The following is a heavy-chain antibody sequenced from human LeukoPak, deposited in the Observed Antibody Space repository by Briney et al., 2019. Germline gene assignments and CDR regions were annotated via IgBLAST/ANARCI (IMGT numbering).Heavy chain of an antibody. D-gene: IGHD3-9*01. J-gene: IGHJ4*02. CDR1: GFTFSSYG. V-gene: IGHV3-30*18. CDR2: ISYDGSNK. CDR3: AKGKLRYFDWLSPVDY. Sequence: GGSLTLSCAASGFTFSSYGMHWVRQAPGKGLEWVAVISYDGSNKYYADSVKGRFTISRDNSKNTLYLQMNSLRAEDTAVYYCAKGKLRYFDWLSPVDYWGQGTLVTVSS.